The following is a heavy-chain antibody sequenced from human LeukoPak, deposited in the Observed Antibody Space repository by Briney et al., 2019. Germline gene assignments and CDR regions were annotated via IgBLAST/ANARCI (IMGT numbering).Heavy chain of an antibody. CDR1: GYIFTDYS. CDR3: ARDSIPPETNAFDY. CDR2: INAGNGNT. V-gene: IGHV1-3*01. J-gene: IGHJ4*02. Sequence: ASVKVSCKASGYIFTDYSVNWVRQAPGERLEWMGWINAGNGNTKYSQKFQGRVTITRDTSASTAYMELSSLRSEDTAVYYCARDSIPPETNAFDYWGQGTLVTVSS. D-gene: IGHD2-2*02.